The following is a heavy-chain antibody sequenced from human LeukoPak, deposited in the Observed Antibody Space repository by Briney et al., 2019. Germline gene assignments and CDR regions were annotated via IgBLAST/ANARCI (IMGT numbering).Heavy chain of an antibody. J-gene: IGHJ4*02. D-gene: IGHD3-22*01. CDR3: VKKETSGYYNY. CDR2: ISSNGGNT. CDR1: GFAFSSYA. Sequence: GGSLRLSCSASGFAFSSYAMHWVRQAPGKGLEYVSGISSNGGNTHYPDSLKGRFTISRDNSKNTLYLQVSSLRAEDTAVYYCVKKETSGYYNYWGQGTLVTVSS. V-gene: IGHV3-64D*09.